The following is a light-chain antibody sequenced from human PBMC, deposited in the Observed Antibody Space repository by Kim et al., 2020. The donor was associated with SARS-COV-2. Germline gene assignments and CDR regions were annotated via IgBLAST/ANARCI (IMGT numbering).Light chain of an antibody. Sequence: GKSNTLTCTGTCRSVGAYTDVSGYEQHPGQAPKLRIYDVSNRPSGVCTGLSGCKSGNTAHITISGLRDEDEAAYSCRSYTSSRTWVFGGGTQLNVL. CDR1: CRSVGAYTD. CDR2: DVS. CDR3: RSYTSSRTWV. J-gene: IGLJ3*02. V-gene: IGLV2-14*03.